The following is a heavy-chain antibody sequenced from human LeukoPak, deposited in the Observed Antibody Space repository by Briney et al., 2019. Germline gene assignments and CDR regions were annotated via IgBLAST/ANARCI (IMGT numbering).Heavy chain of an antibody. J-gene: IGHJ4*02. Sequence: GGPLRLSCAASGFTFSSYAMSWVRQAPGKGLEWVSAISGRGGNTYYADSVKGRFPISRDNSKNTLYLQMNSLRAEDTAVYYCAKVRAVAGTIDYWGQGTLVTVSS. D-gene: IGHD6-19*01. V-gene: IGHV3-23*01. CDR1: GFTFSSYA. CDR2: ISGRGGNT. CDR3: AKVRAVAGTIDY.